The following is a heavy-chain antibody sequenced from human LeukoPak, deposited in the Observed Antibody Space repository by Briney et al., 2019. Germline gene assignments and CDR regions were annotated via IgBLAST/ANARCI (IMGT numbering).Heavy chain of an antibody. D-gene: IGHD3-3*01. Sequence: PSETLSLTCTVSGGSISSYYWSWIRQPPGKGLEWIGYIYYSGSTNYNPSLKSRVTISVDTSKNQFSLKLSSVTAADTAVYYCARYSDRSGYYTWYYMHVWGKGTTVTVSS. V-gene: IGHV4-59*01. J-gene: IGHJ6*03. CDR2: IYYSGST. CDR1: GGSISSYY. CDR3: ARYSDRSGYYTWYYMHV.